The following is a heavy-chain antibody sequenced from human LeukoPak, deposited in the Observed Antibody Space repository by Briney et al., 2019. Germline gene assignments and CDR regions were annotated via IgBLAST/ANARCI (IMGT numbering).Heavy chain of an antibody. J-gene: IGHJ4*02. Sequence: GGSLRLSCAASGFTFSSYAMHWVRQAPGKGLEWVAVISYDGSNKYYADSVKGRFTISRDNSKNTLYLQMNSLRAEDTAVYYCARDYYDSSGSGGFDYWGQGTLVTVSS. CDR3: ARDYYDSSGSGGFDY. CDR1: GFTFSSYA. D-gene: IGHD3-22*01. V-gene: IGHV3-30-3*01. CDR2: ISYDGSNK.